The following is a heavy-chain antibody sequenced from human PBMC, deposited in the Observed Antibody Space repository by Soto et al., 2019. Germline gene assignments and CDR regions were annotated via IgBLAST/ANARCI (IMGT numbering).Heavy chain of an antibody. Sequence: QVQLVESGGGVVQPGRSLRLSCAASGFTFSSYGMHWVRQAPGKGLEWVAVIWYDGSNKYYADSVKGRFTFSRDNSKNTLYLQMNSLRAEDTAVYYCARMDYDLAFDIWGQGTMVTVSS. CDR2: IWYDGSNK. CDR1: GFTFSSYG. D-gene: IGHD3-3*01. J-gene: IGHJ3*02. CDR3: ARMDYDLAFDI. V-gene: IGHV3-33*01.